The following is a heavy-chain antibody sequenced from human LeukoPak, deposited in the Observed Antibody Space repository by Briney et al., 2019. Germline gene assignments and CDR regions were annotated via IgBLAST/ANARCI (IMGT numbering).Heavy chain of an antibody. CDR3: ARGVPGY. CDR1: GDSFSGYY. CDR2: IDHSGNT. J-gene: IGHJ4*02. Sequence: PSQTLSLTCAVYGDSFSGYYWRWVLQPPGKGLEWIGEIDHSGNTNCNPSLNSRVILSVDTSKSQFSLKLTSVTAADTAVYYCARGVPGYWGQGTLVTVSS. V-gene: IGHV4-34*01. D-gene: IGHD2-2*01.